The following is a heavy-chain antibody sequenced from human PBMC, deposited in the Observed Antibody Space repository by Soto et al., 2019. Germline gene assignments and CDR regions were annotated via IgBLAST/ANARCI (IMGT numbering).Heavy chain of an antibody. CDR2: LYWDGDR. D-gene: IGHD4-4*01. Sequence: QITLRESGPPLVKATQTLTLTCSFSGFSLSTSGVGVGWIRQPPGKALEWLALLYWDGDRRYSPSLNSRLTIIKDTSKNQVVLTMTNMDPVDTGTYYCAHYTVDPYMDVWGKGTRSPSP. J-gene: IGHJ6*03. V-gene: IGHV2-5*02. CDR1: GFSLSTSGVG. CDR3: AHYTVDPYMDV.